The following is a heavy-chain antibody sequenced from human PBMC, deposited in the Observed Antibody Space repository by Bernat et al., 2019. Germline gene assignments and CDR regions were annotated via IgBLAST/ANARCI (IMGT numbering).Heavy chain of an antibody. CDR2: IKQDGSEK. J-gene: IGHJ4*02. D-gene: IGHD3-10*01. V-gene: IGHV3-7*03. CDR3: ARETVLLWFGEWEGDLCILDY. CDR1: GFTFSSYW. Sequence: EVQLVESGGGLVQPGGSLRLSCAASGFTFSSYWMSWVRQAPGKGLEWVANIKQDGSEKYYVDSVKGRFTISRDNAKNSLYLQMNSLRAEDTAVYYCARETVLLWFGEWEGDLCILDYWGQGTLVTVSS.